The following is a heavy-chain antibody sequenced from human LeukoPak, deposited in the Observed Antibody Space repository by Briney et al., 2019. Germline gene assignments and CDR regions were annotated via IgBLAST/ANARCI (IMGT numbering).Heavy chain of an antibody. CDR1: GYSFTSYW. J-gene: IGHJ6*04. CDR3: ARGAGYSSGWYHYYYGMDV. CDR2: IYPGDSDT. Sequence: GESLKISCKGSGYSFTSYWIGWVRQMPGKGLEWMGIIYPGDSDTRYSPSFQGQVTISADKSISTAYLQWSSLKASDTAMYYCARGAGYSSGWYHYYYGMDVWGKGTTVTVSS. D-gene: IGHD6-19*01. V-gene: IGHV5-51*01.